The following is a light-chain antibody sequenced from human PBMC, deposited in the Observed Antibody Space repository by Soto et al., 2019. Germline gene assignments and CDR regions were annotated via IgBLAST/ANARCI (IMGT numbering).Light chain of an antibody. V-gene: IGLV2-11*01. CDR3: CSHAGSYTYV. J-gene: IGLJ1*01. CDR1: SSDVGGYNY. CDR2: DVT. Sequence: QSVLTQPRSVSESPGQSLTISCTGTSSDVGGYNYVSWYQQYPGKVPKLMIYDVTKRPSGVPDRFSGSKSGNTASLTISGLQAEDEADYYCCSHAGSYTYVLGTGTKVTVL.